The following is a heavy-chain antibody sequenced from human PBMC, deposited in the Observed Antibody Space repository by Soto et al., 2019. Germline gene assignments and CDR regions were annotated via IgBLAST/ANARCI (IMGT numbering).Heavy chain of an antibody. D-gene: IGHD6-13*01. V-gene: IGHV3-49*03. J-gene: IGHJ4*02. Sequence: GGSLRLSCTASGFTFGDYAMSWFRQAPGKGLEWVGFIRSKAYGGTTEYAASVKGRFTISRDDSKSNAYLQMNSLKTEDTAVYYCTRDVSGSSWLSNDYWGQGTLVTVSS. CDR2: IRSKAYGGTT. CDR3: TRDVSGSSWLSNDY. CDR1: GFTFGDYA.